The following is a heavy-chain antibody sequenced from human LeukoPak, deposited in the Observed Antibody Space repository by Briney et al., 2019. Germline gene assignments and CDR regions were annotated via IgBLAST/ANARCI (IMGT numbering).Heavy chain of an antibody. CDR1: GGSFSGYY. CDR2: INHSGST. V-gene: IGHV4-34*01. J-gene: IGHJ4*02. D-gene: IGHD1-1*01. CDR3: ARSPDLQRRGYFDY. Sequence: SEALSLTCAVYGGSFSGYYWSWIRQPPGKGLEWIGEINHSGSTNYNPSLKSRVTISVDTSKNQFSLKLSSVTAADTAVYYCARSPDLQRRGYFDYWGQGTLVTVSS.